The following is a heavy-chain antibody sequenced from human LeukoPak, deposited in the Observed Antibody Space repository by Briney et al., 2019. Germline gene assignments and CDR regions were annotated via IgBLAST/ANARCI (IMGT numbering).Heavy chain of an antibody. J-gene: IGHJ4*02. CDR3: ARGYTFSNYKYYFDY. CDR1: GASISGYF. D-gene: IGHD4-11*01. V-gene: IGHV4-59*08. CDR2: ISSSGNT. Sequence: PSETLSLTCTVSGASISGYFWSWIRQPPGKGLEWIGYISSSGNTNYNPSLKSRVTISVDTSKNRFSLKLSSVTAADTAVYYCARGYTFSNYKYYFDYWGQGTLVTVSS.